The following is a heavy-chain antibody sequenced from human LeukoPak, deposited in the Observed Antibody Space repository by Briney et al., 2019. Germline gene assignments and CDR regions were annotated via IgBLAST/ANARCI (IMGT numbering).Heavy chain of an antibody. Sequence: SETLSLTCTVSGGSLSSYYWSWIRQPPGKGLEWVGYIYYSGSTNYNLSLTSRGTISVDTSKNQFSLKLSSVTAADTAVYYCARGVVVTAFCDYWGQGALVTVSS. CDR3: ARGVVVTAFCDY. D-gene: IGHD2-21*02. J-gene: IGHJ4*02. CDR1: GGSLSSYY. V-gene: IGHV4-59*01. CDR2: IYYSGST.